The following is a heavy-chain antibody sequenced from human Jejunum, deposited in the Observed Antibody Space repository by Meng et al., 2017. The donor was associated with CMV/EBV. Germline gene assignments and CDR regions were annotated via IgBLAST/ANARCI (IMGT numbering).Heavy chain of an antibody. D-gene: IGHD3-22*01. CDR3: ARDNDGSSHYSQFDY. V-gene: IGHV3-33*01. Sequence: QVQLVESGGGVVKSGGSLRVSCAASGFHLNSYGIHWVRQFPGKGLEWVAVLWYDGSRKYFADSVQGRFSISRDDSKNTVYLQMNSLRAEDTAVYYCARDNDGSSHYSQFDYWGQGTLVTVSS. J-gene: IGHJ4*02. CDR2: LWYDGSRK. CDR1: GFHLNSYG.